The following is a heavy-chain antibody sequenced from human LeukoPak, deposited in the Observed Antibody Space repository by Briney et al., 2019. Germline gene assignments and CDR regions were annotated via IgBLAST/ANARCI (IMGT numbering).Heavy chain of an antibody. CDR1: GLTVSSDY. CDR2: IYSGGGT. CDR3: ARYPYSTASWSDP. V-gene: IGHV3-66*01. J-gene: IGHJ5*02. Sequence: QPGGSLRLSCAASGLTVSSDYMSWVRQAPGKGLEWVSVIYSGGGTYYADSVRGRFTISRDNSKNTLYLQLNSLRAEDTAVYYCARYPYSTASWSDPWGQGTLVTVSS. D-gene: IGHD6-6*01.